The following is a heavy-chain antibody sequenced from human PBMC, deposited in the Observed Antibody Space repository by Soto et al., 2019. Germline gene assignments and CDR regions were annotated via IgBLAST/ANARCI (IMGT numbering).Heavy chain of an antibody. CDR1: GCTFISNG. CDR3: AAPPPYYDFWSGYPALYFAY. Sequence: SVKVSSKASGCTFISNGISWVRLAPGQGLEWMGWINAYFGRTNYAQKVQGRVTITADESTSTAYMELSSLRSEDTAVYYCAAPPPYYDFWSGYPALYFAYWGQGTLVTVSS. D-gene: IGHD3-3*01. V-gene: IGHV1-69*13. J-gene: IGHJ4*02. CDR2: INAYFGRT.